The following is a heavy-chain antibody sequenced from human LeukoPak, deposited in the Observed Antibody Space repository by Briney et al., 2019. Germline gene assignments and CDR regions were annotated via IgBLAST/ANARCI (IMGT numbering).Heavy chain of an antibody. D-gene: IGHD1-1*01. CDR2: ISISGTST. CDR1: GFTFSSYA. V-gene: IGHV3-23*01. CDR3: AKEREWDQLGWFDS. J-gene: IGHJ5*01. Sequence: GGSLRLSCAASGFTFSSYAMNWVRQAPGKGLEWVSAISISGTSTYYADSVKGRFTISRDNSKNTLYLQMNSLRAEDTAIYYCAKEREWDQLGWFDSWGQGTLVAVSS.